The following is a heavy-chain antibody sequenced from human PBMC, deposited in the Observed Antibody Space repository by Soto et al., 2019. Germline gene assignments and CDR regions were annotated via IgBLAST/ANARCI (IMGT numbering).Heavy chain of an antibody. V-gene: IGHV2-5*02. J-gene: IGHJ5*02. CDR3: AHSDYGDYVSDWFDP. CDR2: IYWDDDK. CDR1: GFSLSTSGVG. D-gene: IGHD4-17*01. Sequence: QITLKESGPTLVKPTQTLTLTCTFSGFSLSTSGVGVGWIRQPPGKALEWLALIYWDDDKRYSPSLKSRLTITKDTAKNQVVLTMTNMDPVDTATYYCAHSDYGDYVSDWFDPWGQGTLVTVSS.